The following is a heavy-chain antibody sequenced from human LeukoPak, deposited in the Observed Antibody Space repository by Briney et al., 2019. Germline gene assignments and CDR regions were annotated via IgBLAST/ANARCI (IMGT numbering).Heavy chain of an antibody. CDR2: INPSGGDT. CDR3: AREVMDNLRFDY. CDR1: GYTFTSYY. Sequence: ASVKVSCKASGYTFTSYYMHWVRQAPGQGLEWMGIINPSGGDTSYAQKFQGRLTMTRDTSTNTVYMELTSVRSEDTAVYYCAREVMDNLRFDYWGQGTLVTVSS. V-gene: IGHV1-46*01. J-gene: IGHJ4*02. D-gene: IGHD1-14*01.